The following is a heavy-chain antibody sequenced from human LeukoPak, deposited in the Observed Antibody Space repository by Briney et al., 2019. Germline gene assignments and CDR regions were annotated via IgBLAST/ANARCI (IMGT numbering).Heavy chain of an antibody. CDR1: GGTFSSYA. CDR3: ASRYFDWSQFDY. V-gene: IGHV1-69*05. J-gene: IGHJ4*02. D-gene: IGHD3-9*01. CDR2: IIPIFGTA. Sequence: SVKVSCKASGGTFSSYAISWVRQAPGQGLEWMGGIIPIFGTANYAQKFQGRVTITTDESTSTAYMELSSLRSEDTAVYYCASRYFDWSQFDYWGQGALVTVSS.